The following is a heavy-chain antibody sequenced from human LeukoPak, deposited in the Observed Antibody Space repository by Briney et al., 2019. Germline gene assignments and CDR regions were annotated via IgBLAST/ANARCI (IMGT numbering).Heavy chain of an antibody. CDR1: GFTLSTNA. CDR2: ISGSGAST. V-gene: IGHV3-23*01. Sequence: GGSLRLSCLTSGFTLSTNAMSWVRQAPGKGLEWISGISGSGASTYYADSVKGRFTISRDDSRNTLYLQMNSLRGDDTAVYYRAKDVGKWESLHFFDYWGQGTLVTVSS. J-gene: IGHJ4*02. CDR3: AKDVGKWESLHFFDY. D-gene: IGHD1-26*01.